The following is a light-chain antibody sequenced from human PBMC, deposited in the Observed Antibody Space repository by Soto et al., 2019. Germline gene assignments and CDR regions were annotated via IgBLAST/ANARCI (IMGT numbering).Light chain of an antibody. Sequence: QSVRNQPASVSGSPGQSITISCTGTSSDVGGYNYVSWYQQHPGKAPKLMIYDVSNRPSGVSNRFSGSKSGNTASLTISGLQAEDEADYYCSSYTSSSTLFGTGTRSPS. CDR2: DVS. CDR1: SSDVGGYNY. V-gene: IGLV2-14*01. J-gene: IGLJ1*01. CDR3: SSYTSSSTL.